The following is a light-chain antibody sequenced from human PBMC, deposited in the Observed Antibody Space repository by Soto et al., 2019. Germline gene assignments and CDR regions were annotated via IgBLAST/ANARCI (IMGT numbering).Light chain of an antibody. J-gene: IGKJ4*01. V-gene: IGKV1-9*01. CDR2: AAS. CDR3: QQVNNYPLT. CDR1: QGLSSY. Sequence: DIQFTQYQSSVSASVVERFTITCRASQGLSSYLAWYQQKPGKAPKLLIYAASTLQTGVPSRFSGSESGTDFTLTISSLQPEDFATYYCQQVNNYPLTFGGGTKVDTK.